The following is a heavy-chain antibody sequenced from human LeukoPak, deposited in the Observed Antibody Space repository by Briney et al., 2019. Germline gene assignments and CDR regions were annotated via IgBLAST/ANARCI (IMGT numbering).Heavy chain of an antibody. CDR1: GFTVSSNY. J-gene: IGHJ4*02. D-gene: IGHD3-10*01. CDR3: ARDSSYYGSGSYYV. Sequence: GGSLGLSCTASGFTVSSNYMSWVRQAPGKGLEWVSVIYSGGSTYYADSVKGRFTISRDNSKNTLYLQMNSLRVEDTAVYYCARDSSYYGSGSYYVWGQGTLVTVSS. V-gene: IGHV3-66*01. CDR2: IYSGGST.